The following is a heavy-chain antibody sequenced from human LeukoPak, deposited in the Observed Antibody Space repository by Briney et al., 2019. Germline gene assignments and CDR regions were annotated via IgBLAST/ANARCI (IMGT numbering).Heavy chain of an antibody. CDR3: ANGSGSLFDY. D-gene: IGHD3-10*01. Sequence: SETLSLTCAVYGGSFSGYYWSWIRQPPGKGLEWIGEINHSGSTNYNPSLKSRVTISVDTSKNQFSLELSSVTAADTAVYYCANGSGSLFDYWGQGTLVTVSS. CDR2: INHSGST. CDR1: GGSFSGYY. J-gene: IGHJ4*02. V-gene: IGHV4-34*01.